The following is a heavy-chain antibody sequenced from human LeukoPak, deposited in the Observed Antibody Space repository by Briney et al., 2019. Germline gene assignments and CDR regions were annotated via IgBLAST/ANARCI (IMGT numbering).Heavy chain of an antibody. Sequence: GASVKVSCKASGYTFTGYYMHWVRQAPGQGLEWMGRINPNSGGTNYAQKFQGRVTMTRDTSINTAYMELSRLRSDDTAIYYCARGGGTVFGVVNDWGQGTLVTVSS. J-gene: IGHJ4*02. CDR3: ARGGGTVFGVVND. V-gene: IGHV1-2*06. CDR2: INPNSGGT. D-gene: IGHD3-3*01. CDR1: GYTFTGYY.